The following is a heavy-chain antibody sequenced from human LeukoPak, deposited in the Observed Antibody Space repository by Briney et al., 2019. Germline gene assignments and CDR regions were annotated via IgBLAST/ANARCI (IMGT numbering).Heavy chain of an antibody. D-gene: IGHD1-14*01. CDR2: ISGSGGST. V-gene: IGHV3-23*01. CDR1: GFTFSTYA. J-gene: IGHJ4*02. Sequence: GGSLRLSCAASGFTFSTYAMSWVRQAPGKGLEWVSTISGSGGSTYYADSVKGRFTISRDNSRNTLYLQMSSLRAEDTAVYFCAKDKPIDYWGQGALVTVSS. CDR3: AKDKPIDY.